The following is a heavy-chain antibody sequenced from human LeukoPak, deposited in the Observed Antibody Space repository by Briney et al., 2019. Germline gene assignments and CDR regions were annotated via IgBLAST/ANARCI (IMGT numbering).Heavy chain of an antibody. D-gene: IGHD4-23*01. CDR3: ARHADYGGNSVPLDS. CDR1: GYSFTSYW. J-gene: IGHJ4*02. CDR2: IYPGDSDT. V-gene: IGHV5-51*01. Sequence: GESLKTSCKGSGYSFTSYWIGWVRQMPGKGLEWMGNIYPGDSDTRYSPSFQGQVTISADKSISTAYLQWSSLKASDTAMYYCARHADYGGNSVPLDSWGQGTLVTVSS.